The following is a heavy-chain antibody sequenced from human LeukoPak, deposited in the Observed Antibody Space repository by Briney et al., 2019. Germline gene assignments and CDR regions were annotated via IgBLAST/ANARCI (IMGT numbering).Heavy chain of an antibody. J-gene: IGHJ5*02. CDR1: GFTFNKYA. D-gene: IGHD6-19*01. CDR2: VSYDGSDQ. V-gene: IGHV3-30*14. Sequence: GGSLRLSCGASGFTFNKYAMHWVRQAPGKGLEWVAVVSYDGSDQYYADSVKGRFTISRDNSKNTLYLQMNSLRAEDTAVYYCARGVSSSGWYSSLDPWGQGTLVTVSS. CDR3: ARGVSSSGWYSSLDP.